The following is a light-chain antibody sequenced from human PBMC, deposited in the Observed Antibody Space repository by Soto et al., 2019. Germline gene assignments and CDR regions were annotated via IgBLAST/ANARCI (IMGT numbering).Light chain of an antibody. J-gene: IGLJ2*01. V-gene: IGLV2-14*01. CDR3: SSYTTSSTPVV. CDR2: EVS. CDR1: SSDVGGYNY. Sequence: QAVVTQPASVSGSPGQSITISCTGTSSDVGGYNYVSWYQQHPGKGPKLMIYEVSNRPSGVSNRFSGSKSGNTASLTISGLQAEDEADYYCSSYTTSSTPVVFGGGTKVTVL.